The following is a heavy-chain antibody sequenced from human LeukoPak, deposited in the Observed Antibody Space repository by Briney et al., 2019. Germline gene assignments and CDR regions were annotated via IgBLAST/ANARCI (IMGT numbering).Heavy chain of an antibody. J-gene: IGHJ4*02. CDR2: IYHSGST. D-gene: IGHD2-15*01. CDR1: GYSISSGYY. CDR3: AREDAEGGFDY. V-gene: IGHV4-38-2*02. Sequence: SETLSLTCTVSGYSISSGYYWGWIRQPPGKGLEWIGSIYHSGSTYYNPSLKSRVTISVDTSKNQFPPKLSSVTAADTAVYYCAREDAEGGFDYWGQGTLVTVSS.